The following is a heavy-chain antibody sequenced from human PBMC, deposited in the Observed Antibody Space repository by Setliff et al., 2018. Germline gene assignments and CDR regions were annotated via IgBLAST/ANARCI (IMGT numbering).Heavy chain of an antibody. CDR3: RVWIGDLSRDF. CDR1: GGSISSYV. J-gene: IGHJ4*02. Sequence: PSETLSLTCSVSGGSISSYVWNWVRQPAGKGLEWIGRIYSNENTNYNPSLKSRVTMSIDTSKNQLSLKLSSVTAADTAVYYCRVWIGDLSRDFWGRGTLVTVSS. D-gene: IGHD3-10*01. V-gene: IGHV4-4*07. CDR2: IYSNENT.